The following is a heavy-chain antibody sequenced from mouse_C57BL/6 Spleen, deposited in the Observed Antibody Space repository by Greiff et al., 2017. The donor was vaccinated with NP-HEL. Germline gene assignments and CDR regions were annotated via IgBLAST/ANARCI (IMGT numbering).Heavy chain of an antibody. D-gene: IGHD1-1*01. CDR3: ASRDYGSSGFAY. V-gene: IGHV1-53*01. J-gene: IGHJ3*01. Sequence: QVQLKQPGTELVKPGASVKLSCKASGYTFTSYWMHWVKQRPGQGLEWIGNINPSNGGTNYNEKFKSKATLTVDKSSSTAYMQLSSLTSEDSAVDECASRDYGSSGFAYWGQGTLVTVSA. CDR2: INPSNGGT. CDR1: GYTFTSYW.